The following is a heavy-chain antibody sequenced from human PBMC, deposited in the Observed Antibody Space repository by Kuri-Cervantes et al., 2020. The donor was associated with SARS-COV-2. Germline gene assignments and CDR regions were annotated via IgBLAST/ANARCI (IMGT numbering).Heavy chain of an antibody. J-gene: IGHJ5*02. CDR2: IYYSGST. CDR3: ARRGGSYYFWFDP. Sequence: GSLRLSCRVSGDSIRSTSYYWGWIRQPPGKDLEWIGNIYYSGSTYNPSLKSRVTISVDTSKNQFSLKLSSVTAADTAVYYCARRGGSYYFWFDPWGQGTLVTVSS. CDR1: GDSIRSTSYY. D-gene: IGHD1-26*01. V-gene: IGHV4-39*01.